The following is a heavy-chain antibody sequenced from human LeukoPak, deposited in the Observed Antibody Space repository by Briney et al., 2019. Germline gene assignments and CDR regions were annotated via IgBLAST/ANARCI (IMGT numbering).Heavy chain of an antibody. CDR3: ARFGDGSGSYRKIDY. J-gene: IGHJ4*02. V-gene: IGHV4-31*03. CDR1: GGSISSGGYY. Sequence: PSQTLSLTCTVSGGSISSGGYYWSWIRQHPGKGLEWIGYIYYSGSTYYNPSLKSRVTISVDTSKNQFSLKLSSVTAADTAVYYCARFGDGSGSYRKIDYWGQGTLVTVSS. D-gene: IGHD3-10*01. CDR2: IYYSGST.